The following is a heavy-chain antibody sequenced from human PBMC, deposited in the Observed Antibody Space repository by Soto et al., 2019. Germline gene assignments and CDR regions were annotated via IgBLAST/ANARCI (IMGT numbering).Heavy chain of an antibody. CDR3: ARDLWADWYFDL. CDR2: IYYSGST. Sequence: QVQLQESGPGLVKPSETLSLTCTVSGGSISSYYWSWIRQPPGKGLEWIGYIYYSGSTNYNPSLKSRVTISVDTSKNQFSLKLSSVTAADTAVYYCARDLWADWYFDLWGRGTLVTVSS. V-gene: IGHV4-59*01. J-gene: IGHJ2*01. CDR1: GGSISSYY. D-gene: IGHD7-27*01.